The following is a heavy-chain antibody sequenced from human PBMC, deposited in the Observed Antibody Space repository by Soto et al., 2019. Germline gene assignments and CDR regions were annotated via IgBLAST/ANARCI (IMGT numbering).Heavy chain of an antibody. V-gene: IGHV3-43*01. CDR3: AKGLYDSSGYAYYFDY. J-gene: IGHJ4*02. CDR1: GFTFDDYT. D-gene: IGHD3-22*01. Sequence: GGSLRLSCAASGFTFDDYTMHWVRQAPGKGLEWVSLISWDGGSTYYADSVKGRFTISRDNSKNSLYLQMNSLRTEDTALYYCAKGLYDSSGYAYYFDYWGQGTLVTVSS. CDR2: ISWDGGST.